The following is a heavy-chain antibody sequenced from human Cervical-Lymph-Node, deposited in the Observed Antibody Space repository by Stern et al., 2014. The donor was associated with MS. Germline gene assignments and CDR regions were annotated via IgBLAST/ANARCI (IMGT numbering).Heavy chain of an antibody. J-gene: IGHJ4*02. D-gene: IGHD3-3*01. CDR3: ARMMGSGYRHYFDY. CDR2: IDWNDKT. V-gene: IGHV2-70*04. CDR1: GFSLITSGTR. Sequence: QVTLKESGPALVKPTQTLTLTCSFSGFSLITSGTRVSWIRQPPGSALEWLARIDWNDKTFYNSSQMTRLTISKDTSKNQVVLTMTNVDPLDTATYYCARMMGSGYRHYFDYWGQGTPVTVSS.